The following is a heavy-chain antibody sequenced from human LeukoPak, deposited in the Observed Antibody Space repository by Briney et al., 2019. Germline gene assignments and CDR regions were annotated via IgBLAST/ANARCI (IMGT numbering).Heavy chain of an antibody. CDR2: IYSGGST. CDR3: ARSSGWFNWFDP. D-gene: IGHD6-19*01. Sequence: GGSLRLSCAASEFTVSSNYMSWVRQAPGKGLEWVSVIYSGGSTYYADSVKGRFTISRDNSKNTLYLQMNSLRAEDTAVYYCARSSGWFNWFDPWGQGTLVTVSS. J-gene: IGHJ5*02. V-gene: IGHV3-53*01. CDR1: EFTVSSNY.